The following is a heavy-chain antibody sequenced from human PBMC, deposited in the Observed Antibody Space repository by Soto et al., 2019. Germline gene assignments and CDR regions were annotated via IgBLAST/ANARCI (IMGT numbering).Heavy chain of an antibody. CDR2: IRNDGSDK. CDR1: GFIFSPYG. Sequence: VGSLRLSGAASGFIFSPYGIHWVRQAPGKGLEWVALIRNDGSDKYYAESVTGRFTISRDNSKNTVYLQMNSLRAEDTALYFCARAPRMAPFDIWGQGTMVTVSS. V-gene: IGHV3-33*01. J-gene: IGHJ3*02. CDR3: ARAPRMAPFDI.